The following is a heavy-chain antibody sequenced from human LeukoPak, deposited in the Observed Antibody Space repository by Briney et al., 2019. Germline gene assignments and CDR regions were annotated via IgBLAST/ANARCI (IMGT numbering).Heavy chain of an antibody. CDR1: GFTFSSFA. D-gene: IGHD1-7*01. Sequence: GRSLRLSCAASGFTFSSFAIHWVRQAPGKGLEWVAVISDDGSNTYYAYSVKGRFTISRDNSKNTVYLQMNSLRAEDTAEYYCAKDQRRSTWNYGDALDFWGQGTMVFVSS. J-gene: IGHJ3*01. V-gene: IGHV3-30*01. CDR3: AKDQRRSTWNYGDALDF. CDR2: ISDDGSNT.